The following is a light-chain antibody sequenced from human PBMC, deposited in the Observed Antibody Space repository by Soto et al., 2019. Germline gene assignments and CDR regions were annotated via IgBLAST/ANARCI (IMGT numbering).Light chain of an antibody. CDR1: QSVNRN. J-gene: IGKJ1*01. CDR3: QQYYNWRT. Sequence: EIVMTQSPATLSVSPGERATLSCRASQSVNRNIAWSQQKPGQAPRLLIYGASTRATGVPARFSGSGSGTEFTLTISSLQSEDFAVYYCQQYYNWRTFGQGTKV. V-gene: IGKV3-15*01. CDR2: GAS.